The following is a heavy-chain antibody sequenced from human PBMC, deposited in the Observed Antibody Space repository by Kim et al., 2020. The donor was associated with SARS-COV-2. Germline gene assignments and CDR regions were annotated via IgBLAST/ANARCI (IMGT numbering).Heavy chain of an antibody. CDR1: GYTFATYY. Sequence: ASVKVSCKASGYTFATYYIHWVRQAPGQGLEWMGMIDPSGSTTRYAQNFQGRVTMTRDTSTSTVYMELSSLRSEDTAVYYCVRDIGRTMVRGVIYSNNWFDPWGQGTLVTVSS. V-gene: IGHV1-46*01. D-gene: IGHD3-10*01. J-gene: IGHJ5*02. CDR2: IDPSGSTT. CDR3: VRDIGRTMVRGVIYSNNWFDP.